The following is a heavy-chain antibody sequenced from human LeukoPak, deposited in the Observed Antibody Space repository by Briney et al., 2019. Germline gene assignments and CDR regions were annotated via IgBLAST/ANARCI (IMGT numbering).Heavy chain of an antibody. D-gene: IGHD6-19*01. Sequence: SETLSLTCTVSGYSISSGYYWGWIRQPPGKGLEWIGSIYYSGSTYYNPSLKSRVTISVDTSKNQFSLKLSSVTAADTAVYYCARRSIQWDYWGQGTLVTVSS. CDR3: ARRSIQWDY. CDR2: IYYSGST. J-gene: IGHJ4*02. CDR1: GYSISSGYY. V-gene: IGHV4-38-2*02.